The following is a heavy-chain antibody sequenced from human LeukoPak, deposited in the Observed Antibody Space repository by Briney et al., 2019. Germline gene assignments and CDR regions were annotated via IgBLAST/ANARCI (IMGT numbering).Heavy chain of an antibody. D-gene: IGHD6-19*01. V-gene: IGHV1-69*13. CDR2: IIPIFGTA. Sequence: VKVSCKASGGTFSSYAISWVRQAPGQGLEWMGGIIPIFGTANYAQKFQGRVTITADESTSTAYMELSSLRSEDTAVYYCARDLGSGWLSTFDYWGQGTLVTVSS. J-gene: IGHJ4*02. CDR1: GGTFSSYA. CDR3: ARDLGSGWLSTFDY.